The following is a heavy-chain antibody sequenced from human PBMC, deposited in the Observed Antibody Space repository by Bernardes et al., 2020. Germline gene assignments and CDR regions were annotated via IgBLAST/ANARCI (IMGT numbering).Heavy chain of an antibody. CDR2: ISSSSSYI. V-gene: IGHV3-21*01. CDR3: ATCGGEGDY. CDR1: GFTFNTYS. J-gene: IGHJ4*02. Sequence: GGSLRLSCAASGFTFNTYSVNWVRQAPGKGLEWVSSISSSSSYIYYADSVKGRFTISRDNARNSLYLQMNSLRADDTAVYYCATCGGEGDYWGQGTLVTVSS. D-gene: IGHD3-16*01.